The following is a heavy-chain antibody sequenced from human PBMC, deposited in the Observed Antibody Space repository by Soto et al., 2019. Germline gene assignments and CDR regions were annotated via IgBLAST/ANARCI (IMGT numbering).Heavy chain of an antibody. D-gene: IGHD2-15*01. V-gene: IGHV5-10-1*01. Sequence: LGESLTISCKGSGYSFTIYWISWVRRLPGRGLEWMGRIDPSDSYTNYSPSFQGHVTISADKSISTAYLQWSSLKASDTAMYYCARLMVGRYCSGGSCYGMDVWGQGATVTVSS. CDR2: IDPSDSYT. CDR1: GYSFTIYW. J-gene: IGHJ6*02. CDR3: ARLMVGRYCSGGSCYGMDV.